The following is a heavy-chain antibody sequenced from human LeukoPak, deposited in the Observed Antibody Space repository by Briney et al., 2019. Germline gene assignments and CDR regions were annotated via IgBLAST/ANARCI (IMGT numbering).Heavy chain of an antibody. CDR3: ARGGSGWYGYYYYGMDV. Sequence: GASVKVSCKASGGTFISYAISWVRQAPGQGLEWMGGIIPIFGTANYAQKFQGRVTITADESTSTAYMELSSLRSEDTAVYYCARGGSGWYGYYYYGMDVWGQGTTVTVSS. CDR1: GGTFISYA. V-gene: IGHV1-69*13. CDR2: IIPIFGTA. J-gene: IGHJ6*02. D-gene: IGHD6-19*01.